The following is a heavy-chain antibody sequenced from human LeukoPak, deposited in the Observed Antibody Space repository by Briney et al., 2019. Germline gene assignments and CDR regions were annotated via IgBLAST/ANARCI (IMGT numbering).Heavy chain of an antibody. CDR3: AKATDDYYDSSGYKSF. CDR1: GFTFSSYS. V-gene: IGHV3-23*01. Sequence: GGSLRLSCAASGFTFSSYSMSWVRQAPGKGLDWVSAISGSGGSTYYADSVKGRFTISRDNYKNTLYLQMNSLRAEATAVYYCAKATDDYYDSSGYKSFWGQGTLVTVSS. CDR2: ISGSGGST. J-gene: IGHJ4*02. D-gene: IGHD3-22*01.